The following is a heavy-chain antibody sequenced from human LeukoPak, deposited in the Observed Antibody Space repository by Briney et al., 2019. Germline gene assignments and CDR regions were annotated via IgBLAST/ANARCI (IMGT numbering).Heavy chain of an antibody. CDR3: GKGGIAAAELGYYYGMDV. V-gene: IGHV3-30*18. J-gene: IGHJ6*04. CDR2: ISYDGSNK. D-gene: IGHD6-13*01. Sequence: GGSLRLSCAASGFTFSSYGMHWVRQAPGKGLEWVAVISYDGSNKYYADSVKGRFTISRDNSKNTLYLQMNSLRAEDTAVYYCGKGGIAAAELGYYYGMDVWGKGTTVSVPS. CDR1: GFTFSSYG.